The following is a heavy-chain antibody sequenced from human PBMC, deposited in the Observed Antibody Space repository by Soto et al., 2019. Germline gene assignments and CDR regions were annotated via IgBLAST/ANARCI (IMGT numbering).Heavy chain of an antibody. CDR3: ARGGYYYDSSAYYRPFDY. CDR2: MNPNSGNT. V-gene: IGHV1-8*01. J-gene: IGHJ4*02. CDR1: GYTFTSYD. D-gene: IGHD3-22*01. Sequence: ASVKVSCKASGYTFTSYDINWVRQATGQGLEWMGWMNPNSGNTGYAQKFQGRVTMTRSTPISTAYMELSSLRSEDTAVYYCARGGYYYDSSAYYRPFDYWGQGTLVTVSS.